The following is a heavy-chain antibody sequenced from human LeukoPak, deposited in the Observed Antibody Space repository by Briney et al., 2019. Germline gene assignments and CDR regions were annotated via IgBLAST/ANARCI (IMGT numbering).Heavy chain of an antibody. CDR2: IYHSGST. CDR3: ARHIAYCSSTSRYDPTIHPFDY. Sequence: SETLSLTCAVSGYSISSGYYWGWIRQPPGKGLEWIGSIYHSGSTYYNPSLKSRVTISVDTSKNQFSLKLSSVTAADTAVYYCARHIAYCSSTSRYDPTIHPFDYWGQGTLVTVSS. D-gene: IGHD2-2*01. V-gene: IGHV4-38-2*01. CDR1: GYSISSGYY. J-gene: IGHJ4*02.